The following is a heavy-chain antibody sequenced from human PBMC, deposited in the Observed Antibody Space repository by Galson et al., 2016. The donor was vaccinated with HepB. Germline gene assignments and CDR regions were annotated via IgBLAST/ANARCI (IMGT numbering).Heavy chain of an antibody. J-gene: IGHJ4*02. V-gene: IGHV3-11*04. CDR2: IYDGPHPT. Sequence: SLRLSCAASGFPFSDYYMSWIRQAPGKGLEWISYIYDGPHPTFYADSVKGRFAISSDKAKNSLYLQMNRLTDEDTAVYYCARDLESGSGSYYFDLWGQGIPVTVSS. D-gene: IGHD3-10*01. CDR3: ARDLESGSGSYYFDL. CDR1: GFPFSDYY.